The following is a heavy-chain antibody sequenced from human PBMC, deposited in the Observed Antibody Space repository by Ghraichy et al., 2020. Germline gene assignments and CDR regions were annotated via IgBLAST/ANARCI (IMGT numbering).Heavy chain of an antibody. CDR2: ISAYNGNT. Sequence: ASVKVSCKASGYTFTSYGISWVRQAPGQGLEWMGWISAYNGNTNYAQKLQGRVTMTTDTSTNTAYMELRSLRSDDTAVYSCARGVGVRGVIVPNNWFAPWGQGTLVTVSS. CDR1: GYTFTSYG. V-gene: IGHV1-18*04. CDR3: ARGVGVRGVIVPNNWFAP. J-gene: IGHJ5*02. D-gene: IGHD3-10*01.